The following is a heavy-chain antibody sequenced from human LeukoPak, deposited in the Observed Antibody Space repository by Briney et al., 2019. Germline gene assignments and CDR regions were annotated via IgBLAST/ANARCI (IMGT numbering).Heavy chain of an antibody. CDR2: IYYRGIT. CDR3: ARVVYDSSTYPKSYFDF. CDR1: GGSISSSSYY. Sequence: SETLSVTCTVSGGSISSSSYYWGWIRQPPGTGLEWIGSIYYRGITYYNPSLKSRVTISVDTSKNQFSLKLSSVTAADTAVYYCARVVYDSSTYPKSYFDFWGQGTLVTVSS. D-gene: IGHD3-22*01. V-gene: IGHV4-39*07. J-gene: IGHJ4*02.